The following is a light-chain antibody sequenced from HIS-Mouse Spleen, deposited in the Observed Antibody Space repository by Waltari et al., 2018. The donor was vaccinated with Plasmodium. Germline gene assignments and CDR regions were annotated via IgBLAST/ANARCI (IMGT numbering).Light chain of an antibody. J-gene: IGLJ1*01. V-gene: IGLV2-11*01. CDR1: SRDVGGYTY. CDR2: DVS. Sequence: QSALTQPRPVSGSPGQSVTISCTGTSRDVGGYTYVSWYQQPPGKAPKLMIYDVSKRPSGVPDRFSGSKSGNTASLTISGLQAEDEADYYCCSYAGSYTYVFGTGTKVTVL. CDR3: CSYAGSYTYV.